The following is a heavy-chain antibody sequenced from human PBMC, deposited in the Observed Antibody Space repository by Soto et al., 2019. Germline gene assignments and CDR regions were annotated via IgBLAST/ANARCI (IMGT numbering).Heavy chain of an antibody. Sequence: GASVKVSCKTSGYTFTSYYIHWVRQAPGQRPEWMGIMNPSGGRTNYAQKFQGRVTMTADTSTSTAYMELSSLRSEDTAVYYCARESRYCSGGSCYFLPGIDYWGQGTLVTVSS. J-gene: IGHJ4*02. CDR2: MNPSGGRT. D-gene: IGHD2-15*01. CDR3: ARESRYCSGGSCYFLPGIDY. V-gene: IGHV1-46*01. CDR1: GYTFTSYY.